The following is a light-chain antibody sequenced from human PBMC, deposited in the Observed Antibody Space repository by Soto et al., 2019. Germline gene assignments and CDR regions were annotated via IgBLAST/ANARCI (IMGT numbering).Light chain of an antibody. CDR1: QSISNN. CDR2: EAS. J-gene: IGKJ1*01. Sequence: EIEMTQSPATLSVSLGERATLSCRASQSISNNVAWHQQKPGQGPRILIYEASTRATGIPDRFSGSGSGTEFTLTISSLQSEDFAVYYCQHYNSYSESFGKGTKVELK. CDR3: QHYNSYSES. V-gene: IGKV3-15*01.